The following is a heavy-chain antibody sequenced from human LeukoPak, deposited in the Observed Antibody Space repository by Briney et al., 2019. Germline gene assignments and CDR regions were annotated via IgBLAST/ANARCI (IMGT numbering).Heavy chain of an antibody. J-gene: IGHJ2*01. CDR1: GFTICSYT. D-gene: IGHD6-13*01. CDR2: ISYDGSNK. Sequence: GGYLRFSCAASGFTICSYTMHWVRQAPGKGLEGLTVISYDGSNKYYTDSVKGRFTISRDNSKNTLYLQRNSLRAEDTAVYYCARDFSEGIAAAGGFMYFNLWGRGTLVTVSS. V-gene: IGHV3-30*14. CDR3: ARDFSEGIAAAGGFMYFNL.